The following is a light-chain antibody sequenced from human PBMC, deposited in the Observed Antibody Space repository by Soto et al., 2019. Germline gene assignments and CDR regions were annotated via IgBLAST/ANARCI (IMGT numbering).Light chain of an antibody. V-gene: IGKV3-11*01. CDR2: DAS. Sequence: EIVLTQSPATLSLSPGERATLSCRASQSVSSYLAWYQQKPGQAPRLLIYDASNRATGIPARFSGSGSGTDVTLTISSLAPEDFALYYCQQRSNWPPLTFGGGTKVEIK. J-gene: IGKJ4*01. CDR1: QSVSSY. CDR3: QQRSNWPPLT.